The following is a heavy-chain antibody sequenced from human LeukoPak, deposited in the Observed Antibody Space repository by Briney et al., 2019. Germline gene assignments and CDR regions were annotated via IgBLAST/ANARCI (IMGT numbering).Heavy chain of an antibody. Sequence: GSLRLSCAASGFTVSSNYMSWIRQPPGKGLEWIGEINHSGSTNYNPSLTSRVTISVDTSKNQFSLKLSSVTAADTAVYYCARGYGSSGYYLGYWGQGTLVTVSS. CDR1: GFTVSSNY. CDR2: INHSGST. V-gene: IGHV4-34*01. J-gene: IGHJ4*02. CDR3: ARGYGSSGYYLGY. D-gene: IGHD3-22*01.